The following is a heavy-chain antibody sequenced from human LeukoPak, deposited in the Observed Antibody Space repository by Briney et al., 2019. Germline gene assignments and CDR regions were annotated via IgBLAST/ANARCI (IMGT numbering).Heavy chain of an antibody. CDR3: AKDMADYYDSSGDAFDI. D-gene: IGHD3-22*01. CDR1: GFTFSSYG. Sequence: GGSLRLSCAASGFTFSSYGMHWVRQAPGKGLEWVAFIRYDGSNKYYADSVKGRFTISRDNSKNTLYLQMNSLRAEDTAVYYCAKDMADYYDSSGDAFDIWGQGTMVTVSS. V-gene: IGHV3-30*02. CDR2: IRYDGSNK. J-gene: IGHJ3*02.